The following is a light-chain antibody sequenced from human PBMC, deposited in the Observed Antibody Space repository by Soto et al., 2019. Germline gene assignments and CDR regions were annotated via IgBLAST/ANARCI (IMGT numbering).Light chain of an antibody. CDR2: YDS. CDR1: NTGSKS. CDR3: QVWDSSSDHPVV. J-gene: IGLJ2*01. Sequence: SYELTQPPSGSVAPGKTARITCGGNNTGSKSVHWYQQKPGQAPVLVIYYDSDRPSGIRERFSGSNSGNTATLTISRVEAGDEADYYCQVWDSSSDHPVVFGGGTKLTVL. V-gene: IGLV3-21*04.